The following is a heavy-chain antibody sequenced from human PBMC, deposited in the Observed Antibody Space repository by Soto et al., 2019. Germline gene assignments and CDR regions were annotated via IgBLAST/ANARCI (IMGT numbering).Heavy chain of an antibody. Sequence: EVQLLESGGGLVQPGGSLRLSCAASGFTFGPHAMKWLRQAPGRGLECVSFISGSGRTTYYADSVKGRFTVSRDNSKNTMYLQMNSLRAEDTALYYCAKFRGPSYSYYYMDVWGKGTTVTVSS. J-gene: IGHJ6*03. CDR1: GFTFGPHA. D-gene: IGHD3-16*01. V-gene: IGHV3-23*01. CDR2: ISGSGRTT. CDR3: AKFRGPSYSYYYMDV.